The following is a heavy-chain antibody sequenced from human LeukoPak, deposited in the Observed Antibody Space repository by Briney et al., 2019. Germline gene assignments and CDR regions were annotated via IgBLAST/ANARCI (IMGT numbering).Heavy chain of an antibody. CDR2: IIPIFGTA. CDR1: GGTFSSYA. Sequence: ASVKVSCKASGGTFSSYAISWVRQAPGQGLEWMGGIIPIFGTANYARKFQGRVTITTDESTSTAYMELSSLRSEDTAVYYCARAVALIRSLTRWYYMDVWGKGTTVTVSS. V-gene: IGHV1-69*05. D-gene: IGHD2-15*01. J-gene: IGHJ6*03. CDR3: ARAVALIRSLTRWYYMDV.